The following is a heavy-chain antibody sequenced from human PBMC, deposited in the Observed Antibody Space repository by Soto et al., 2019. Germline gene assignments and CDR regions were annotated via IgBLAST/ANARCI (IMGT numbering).Heavy chain of an antibody. CDR2: INSDGSDT. Sequence: PGGSLRLSCAVSGFTFSSYWMHWVRQAPGKGLVWVSRINSDGSDTSYAGSVKGRFTISRDNAKNTLYLQMNFLRVEDTAVYYCARDPGAWELPIDFWGLGTLVTVSS. J-gene: IGHJ4*02. CDR1: GFTFSSYW. D-gene: IGHD1-26*01. V-gene: IGHV3-74*01. CDR3: ARDPGAWELPIDF.